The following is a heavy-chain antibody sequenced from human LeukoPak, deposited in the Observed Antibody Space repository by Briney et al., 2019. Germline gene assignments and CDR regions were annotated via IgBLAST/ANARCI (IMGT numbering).Heavy chain of an antibody. CDR3: ARVYYGSGSLHYYYYYMDV. Sequence: ASVKVSCKAFGYTFTSNYMHWVRQAPGQGPEWMGVISPSGGSTTYAQKFQGRVTLTRDMSTSTDYLELSSLRSEDTAVYYCARVYYGSGSLHYYYYYMDVWGKGTTVTISS. CDR2: ISPSGGST. D-gene: IGHD3-10*01. CDR1: GYTFTSNY. V-gene: IGHV1-46*01. J-gene: IGHJ6*03.